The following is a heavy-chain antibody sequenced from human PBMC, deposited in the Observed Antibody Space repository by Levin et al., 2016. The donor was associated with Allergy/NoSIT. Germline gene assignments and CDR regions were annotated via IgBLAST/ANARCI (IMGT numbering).Heavy chain of an antibody. V-gene: IGHV3-30-3*01. J-gene: IGHJ4*02. CDR2: ISYDGSNK. Sequence: GESLKISCAASGFTFSSYAMHWVRQAPGKGLEWVAVISYDGSNKYYADSVKGRFTISRDNSKNTLYLQMNSLRAEGTAVYYCARDSIIAVAGTTAYYFDYWGQGTLVTVSS. CDR3: ARDSIIAVAGTTAYYFDY. CDR1: GFTFSSYA. D-gene: IGHD6-19*01.